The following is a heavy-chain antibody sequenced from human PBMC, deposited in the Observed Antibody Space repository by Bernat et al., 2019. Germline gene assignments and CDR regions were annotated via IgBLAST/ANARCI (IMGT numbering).Heavy chain of an antibody. CDR1: GFTFSSYW. J-gene: IGHJ4*02. CDR2: INSDGSST. CDR3: ARAGNSYGGGEY. V-gene: IGHV3-74*01. D-gene: IGHD5-18*01. Sequence: CAASGFTFSSYWMHWVRQAPGKGLVWVSRINSDGSSTSYADSVKGRFTIARDHAKNTLYLQMTSGRAEDTAVYYCARAGNSYGGGEYWGQGIL.